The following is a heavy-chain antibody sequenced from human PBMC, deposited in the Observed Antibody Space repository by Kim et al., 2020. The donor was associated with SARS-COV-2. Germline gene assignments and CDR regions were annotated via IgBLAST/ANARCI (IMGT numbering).Heavy chain of an antibody. J-gene: IGHJ6*02. CDR3: AREIVVVPADMGPYYYYGMDV. Sequence: ASVKVSCKASGYTFTGYYMHWVRQAPGQGLEWMGRINPNSGGTNYVQKFQGRVTMTRDTSISTAYMELSRLRSDDTAVYYCAREIVVVPADMGPYYYYGMDVWGQGTTVTVSS. CDR1: GYTFTGYY. D-gene: IGHD2-2*01. V-gene: IGHV1-2*06. CDR2: INPNSGGT.